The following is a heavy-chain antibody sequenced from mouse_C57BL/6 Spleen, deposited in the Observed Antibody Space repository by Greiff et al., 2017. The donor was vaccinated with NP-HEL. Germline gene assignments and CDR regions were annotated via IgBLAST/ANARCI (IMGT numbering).Heavy chain of an antibody. Sequence: VQLQQPGAELVRPGSSVKLSCKASGYTFTSYWMHWVKQRPIQGLEWIGNIDPSDSETHYNQKFKDKATLTVDKSYSTAYMQLSSLTSEDSAVYYCARKGTYYGSRYYAMDYWGQGTSVTVSS. CDR1: GYTFTSYW. CDR3: ARKGTYYGSRYYAMDY. V-gene: IGHV1-52*01. J-gene: IGHJ4*01. CDR2: IDPSDSET. D-gene: IGHD1-1*01.